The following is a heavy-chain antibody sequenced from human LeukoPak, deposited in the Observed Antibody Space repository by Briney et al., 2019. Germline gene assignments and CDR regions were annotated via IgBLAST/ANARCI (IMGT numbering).Heavy chain of an antibody. D-gene: IGHD3-22*01. Sequence: GASVKVSCKASGYTFTGYYMHWVRQAPGQGLEWMGRINPNSGGTNYAQKFQGRVTMTRVTSISTAYMELSRLRSDDTAVYYCAREKRYYDSSGYYHLLGGWGQGTLVTVSS. CDR2: INPNSGGT. CDR3: AREKRYYDSSGYYHLLGG. J-gene: IGHJ4*02. V-gene: IGHV1-2*06. CDR1: GYTFTGYY.